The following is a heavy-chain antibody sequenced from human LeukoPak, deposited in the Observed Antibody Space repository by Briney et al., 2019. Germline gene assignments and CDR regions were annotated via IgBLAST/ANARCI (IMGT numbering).Heavy chain of an antibody. V-gene: IGHV3-74*01. J-gene: IGHJ4*02. CDR2: IKTDGSTT. D-gene: IGHD3-22*01. Sequence: GGSLRLSCAVSGFTFSSYWMHWVRQAPGKGLVWVSHIKTDGSTTAYADSVKGRFTISRDNAKNTLYLQMNSLRAEDTGVYYCARDHYYDSSGYDYWGQGTLVTVSS. CDR3: ARDHYYDSSGYDY. CDR1: GFTFSSYW.